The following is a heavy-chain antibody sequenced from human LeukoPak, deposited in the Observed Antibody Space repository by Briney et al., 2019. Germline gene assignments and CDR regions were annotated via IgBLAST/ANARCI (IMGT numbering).Heavy chain of an antibody. CDR2: IYPGDSDT. CDR3: AITGTLGENWFDP. J-gene: IGHJ5*02. CDR1: GSSFTSYW. V-gene: IGHV5-51*01. Sequence: GGPLQISCQGSGSSFTSYWIGWVRPLPGKGLAWMGIIYPGDSDTRYSPSFQGQVTISADKSISTAYLQWSSLKASDTAMYYCAITGTLGENWFDPWGQGTLVTVSS. D-gene: IGHD1-20*01.